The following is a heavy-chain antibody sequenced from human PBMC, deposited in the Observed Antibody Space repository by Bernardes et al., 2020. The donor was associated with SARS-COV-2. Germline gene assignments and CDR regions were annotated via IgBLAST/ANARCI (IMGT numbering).Heavy chain of an antibody. Sequence: GGSLRLSCAASGFTFSSYAMYWVRQAPGKGLEWVSAISGSGDTTYYADSVKGRFTISRDNSKNTLYLQMNSLRAEDTAVYFCVREKVQSEPPTRYDYWGQGTLVTVSS. J-gene: IGHJ4*02. CDR3: VREKVQSEPPTRYDY. V-gene: IGHV3-23*01. CDR2: ISGSGDTT. CDR1: GFTFSSYA. D-gene: IGHD1-26*01.